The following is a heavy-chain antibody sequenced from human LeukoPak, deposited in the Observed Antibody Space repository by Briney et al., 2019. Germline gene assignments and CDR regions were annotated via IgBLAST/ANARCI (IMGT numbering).Heavy chain of an antibody. Sequence: GESLKISCQGSGYSFTNYWIGWVRQMPGKGLEWMGVIYPGDSYTRYSPSFEGQVTISADKSISTAYLQWSSLKASDTAMYYCARTYDILSGDYGTGWFDPWGQGTLVTVSS. CDR2: IYPGDSYT. D-gene: IGHD3-9*01. V-gene: IGHV5-51*01. J-gene: IGHJ5*02. CDR3: ARTYDILSGDYGTGWFDP. CDR1: GYSFTNYW.